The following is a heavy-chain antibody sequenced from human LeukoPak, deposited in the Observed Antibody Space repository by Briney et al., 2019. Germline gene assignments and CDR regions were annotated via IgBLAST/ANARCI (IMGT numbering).Heavy chain of an antibody. CDR3: AKAGRDSFNYDY. Sequence: PGRSLRLSCAAPRFTFSSYGMHWVRQAPGKGLEWVAVISDDGCNKYYADSVKGRFTVSRDNSKNTLYLQMNSLRAEDTAVYYCAKAGRDSFNYDYWGQGTLVTVSS. V-gene: IGHV3-30*18. D-gene: IGHD5-24*01. J-gene: IGHJ4*02. CDR2: ISDDGCNK. CDR1: RFTFSSYG.